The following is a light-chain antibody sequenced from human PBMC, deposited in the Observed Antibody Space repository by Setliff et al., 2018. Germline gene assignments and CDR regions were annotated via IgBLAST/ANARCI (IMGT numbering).Light chain of an antibody. CDR1: STDVGRYIF. CDR3: SSYTSSSTRV. Sequence: QSALAQPASVSGSPGQSITISCTGSSTDVGRYIFVSWYQQHPGKAPRLMIFDVSNRPSGVSNRFSGSKSGSTASLTISGLQPEDEADYYCSSYTSSSTRVFGTGTKATVL. J-gene: IGLJ1*01. V-gene: IGLV2-14*03. CDR2: DVS.